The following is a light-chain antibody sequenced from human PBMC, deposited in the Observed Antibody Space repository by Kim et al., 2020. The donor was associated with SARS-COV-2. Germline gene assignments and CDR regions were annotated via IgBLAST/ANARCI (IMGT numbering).Light chain of an antibody. CDR1: QSVNSN. CDR3: QQYENWPPYT. V-gene: IGKV3-15*01. CDR2: DAS. Sequence: EIVMTQSPATLSVSPGERVTLSCTASQSVNSNLAWYQQKRGQSPTLLIFDASTRATGVPARFSGRGFGTEFSFTISSLQSEDFAIYFCQQYENWPPYTFGQGTKLEI. J-gene: IGKJ2*01.